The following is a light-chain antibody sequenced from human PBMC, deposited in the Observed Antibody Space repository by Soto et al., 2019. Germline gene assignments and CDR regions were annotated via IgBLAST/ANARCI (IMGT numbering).Light chain of an antibody. CDR3: QQRSTWPLT. V-gene: IGKV3-11*01. Sequence: EIVLTQSPATLSLSPGERATLSCRASQSVRSYLAWYQQKPGRAPRLLIYDASNRATGIPARFSGSGSGTDFTLTISSLEPEDFAVYYCQQRSTWPLTFGQGTKLEIK. CDR2: DAS. J-gene: IGKJ2*01. CDR1: QSVRSY.